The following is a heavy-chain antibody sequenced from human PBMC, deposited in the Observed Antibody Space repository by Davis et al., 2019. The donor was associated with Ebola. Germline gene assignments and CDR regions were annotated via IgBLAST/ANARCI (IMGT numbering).Heavy chain of an antibody. CDR1: GYSFTSYW. CDR3: AAYCGGDCGLDY. V-gene: IGHV5-51*01. Sequence: KVSCKGSGYSFTSYWIGWVRQMPGKGLEWMGIMYPGDPETRYNPSFEGQVTISVDKSINTAYLQWASLKASDTAMYFCAAYCGGDCGLDYWGQGTLVTVSS. D-gene: IGHD2-21*02. CDR2: MYPGDPET. J-gene: IGHJ4*02.